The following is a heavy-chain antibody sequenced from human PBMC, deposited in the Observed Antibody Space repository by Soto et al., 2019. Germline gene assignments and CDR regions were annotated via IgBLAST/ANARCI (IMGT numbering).Heavy chain of an antibody. J-gene: IGHJ4*02. Sequence: ASVKVSCKASGGTFSSYAISWVRQAPGQGLEWMGGIIPIFGTANYAQKFQGRVTITADESTSTAYMELSSLRSEDTAVYYCAAWGEGVPAANADYWGQGTLVTVSS. V-gene: IGHV1-69*13. D-gene: IGHD2-2*01. CDR2: IIPIFGTA. CDR3: AAWGEGVPAANADY. CDR1: GGTFSSYA.